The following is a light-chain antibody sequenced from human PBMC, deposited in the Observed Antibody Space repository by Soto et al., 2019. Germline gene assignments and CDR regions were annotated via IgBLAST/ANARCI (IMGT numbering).Light chain of an antibody. CDR1: SSNLGSNT. CDR3: GTWDDSLNSYV. J-gene: IGLJ1*01. V-gene: IGLV1-44*01. CDR2: SNN. Sequence: QSVLTKPPSVSGTPAQRVTISCSGSSSNLGSNTVNWYQQLPGAAPRLLIYSNNQRPSGVPDRFSVSKSGTSASLAISGLQSEDEADYYCGTWDDSLNSYVFGTGTKLTVL.